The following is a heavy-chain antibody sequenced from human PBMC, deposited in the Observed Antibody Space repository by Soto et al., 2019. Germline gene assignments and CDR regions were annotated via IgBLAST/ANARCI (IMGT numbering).Heavy chain of an antibody. CDR3: VKDRWIDS. J-gene: IGHJ4*02. V-gene: IGHV3-64D*06. Sequence: GSLLLSGSASGFTFSSYAMHWVRQAPGKGLEYVSSISSDGRPTYYVDSVKGRFTISRDNSKNTLYLQMSRLRAEDTAVYYCVKDRWIDSWGQGTLVTVYS. CDR2: ISSDGRPT. D-gene: IGHD1-1*01. CDR1: GFTFSSYA.